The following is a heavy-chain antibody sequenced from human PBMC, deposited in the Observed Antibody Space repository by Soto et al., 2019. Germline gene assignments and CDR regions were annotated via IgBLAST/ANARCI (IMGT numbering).Heavy chain of an antibody. CDR2: IKSKTDGGTT. CDR3: TTDLVTAVNYLWYYYYYGMDV. CDR1: GFTFSNAW. J-gene: IGHJ6*02. Sequence: GGSLRLSCAASGFTFSNAWMNWVRQAPGKGLEWVGRIKSKTDGGTTDYAAPVKGRFTISRDDSKNTLYLQMNSLKTEDTAVYYCTTDLVTAVNYLWYYYYYGMDVWGQGTTVTVSS. D-gene: IGHD4-4*01. V-gene: IGHV3-15*07.